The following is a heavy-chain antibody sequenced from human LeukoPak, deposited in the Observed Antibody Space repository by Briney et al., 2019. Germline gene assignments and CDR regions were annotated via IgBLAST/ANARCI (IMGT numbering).Heavy chain of an antibody. CDR1: GFTFSSYA. CDR3: ARVECGGDCWSTFDY. Sequence: PGGSLRLSCAASGFTFSSYAMHWVRQAPGKGLEWVAVISYDGSNKYYADSVKGRFTISRDNSKNTLYLQMNSLRAEDTAVYYCARVECGGDCWSTFDYWGQGTLVTVSS. CDR2: ISYDGSNK. J-gene: IGHJ4*02. D-gene: IGHD2-21*02. V-gene: IGHV3-30*04.